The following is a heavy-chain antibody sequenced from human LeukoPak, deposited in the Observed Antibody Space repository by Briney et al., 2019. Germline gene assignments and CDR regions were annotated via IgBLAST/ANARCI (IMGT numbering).Heavy chain of an antibody. CDR1: GFTFSSYP. D-gene: IGHD3-9*01. J-gene: IGHJ4*02. CDR2: IGSSAGDT. Sequence: GGSLRLSCAASGFTFSSYPMTWVRQAPGKGLEWVSTIGSSAGDTHYADSVKGRFTISRDNSKNTLYLQMNSLRAEDTAVYYCAKARVLRYFDWFFDYWGQGTLVTVSS. CDR3: AKARVLRYFDWFFDY. V-gene: IGHV3-23*01.